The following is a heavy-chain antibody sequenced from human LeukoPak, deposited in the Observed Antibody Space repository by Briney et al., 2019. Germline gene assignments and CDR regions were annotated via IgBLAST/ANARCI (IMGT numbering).Heavy chain of an antibody. J-gene: IGHJ3*02. Sequence: GGSLRLSCAASGFTFSSYSMNWVRQAPGKGLEWVSSISSSSSYIYYADSVKGQFTISRDNAKNSLYLQMNSLRAEDTAVYYCARGRHYYDSSGYRDAFDIWGQGTMVTVSS. V-gene: IGHV3-21*01. D-gene: IGHD3-22*01. CDR1: GFTFSSYS. CDR3: ARGRHYYDSSGYRDAFDI. CDR2: ISSSSSYI.